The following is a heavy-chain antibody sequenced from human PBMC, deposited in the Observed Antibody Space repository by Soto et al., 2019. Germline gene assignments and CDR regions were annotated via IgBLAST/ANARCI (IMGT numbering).Heavy chain of an antibody. CDR1: GGSISSSNW. CDR3: ASLQYYYGMDD. J-gene: IGHJ6*02. CDR2: IYHSGSA. V-gene: IGHV4-4*02. Sequence: SETLSLTCAVSGGSISSSNWWSWVRQPPGKGLEWIGEIYHSGSANYNPSLKSRVSISVDKSKNQFSLKLNSVTAADTAVYYCASLQYYYGMDDWGQGTMVTVSS.